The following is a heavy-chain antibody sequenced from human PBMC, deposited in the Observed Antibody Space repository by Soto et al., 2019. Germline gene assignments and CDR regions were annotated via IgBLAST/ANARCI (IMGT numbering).Heavy chain of an antibody. J-gene: IGHJ6*02. D-gene: IGHD3-16*01. CDR1: GFTFSSYS. Sequence: GGSLRLSCAASGFTFSSYSMNWVRQAPGKGLEWVSSISSSSSYIYYADSMKGRFTISRDNAKNSLYLQMNSLRAEDTAVYYCARFSFGNYYGMDVWGQGTTVTVSS. CDR3: ARFSFGNYYGMDV. CDR2: ISSSSSYI. V-gene: IGHV3-21*01.